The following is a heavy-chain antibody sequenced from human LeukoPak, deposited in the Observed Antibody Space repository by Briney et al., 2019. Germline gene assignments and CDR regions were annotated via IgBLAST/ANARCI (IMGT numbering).Heavy chain of an antibody. J-gene: IGHJ5*02. CDR2: ISYDGSNK. Sequence: GGSLRLSCAASGFTFSSYAMHWVRQAPGKGLEWVAVISYDGSNKYYADSVKGRFTISRDNAKNSLYLQMNSLRAEDTAVYYCASPRFDPWGQGTLVTVSS. V-gene: IGHV3-30*04. CDR3: ASPRFDP. CDR1: GFTFSSYA.